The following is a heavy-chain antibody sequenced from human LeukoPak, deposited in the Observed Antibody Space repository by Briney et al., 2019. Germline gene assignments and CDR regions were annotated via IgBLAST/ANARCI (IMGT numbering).Heavy chain of an antibody. V-gene: IGHV3-30*18. J-gene: IGHJ5*02. CDR3: GKGPGYSVYDNLPHH. D-gene: IGHD5/OR15-5a*01. CDR2: ISDDGSKI. CDR1: GFRFSNYG. Sequence: PGGSLRLSCAASGFRFSNYGMHWVRQAPGKGLEWVAVISDDGSKIYYGDSVKGRFTISRDNSKNTLNLQMNSLRLEDTAVYFCGKGPGYSVYDNLPHHWGQGTLVTVSS.